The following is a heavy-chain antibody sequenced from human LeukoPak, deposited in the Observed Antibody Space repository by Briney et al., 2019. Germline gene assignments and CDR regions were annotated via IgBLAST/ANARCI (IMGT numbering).Heavy chain of an antibody. CDR2: ISWDGGST. V-gene: IGHV3-43*01. J-gene: IGHJ4*02. CDR1: GFTFDDYT. Sequence: GGSLRLSCAASGFTFDDYTMHWVRQAPEKGLEWASLISWDGGSTYFADSVKGRFTISRDNSKNSLYLQMNSLRTEDTALYYCAKDIGLYPYTVTTGPSFDYWGQGTLVTVSS. D-gene: IGHD4-17*01. CDR3: AKDIGLYPYTVTTGPSFDY.